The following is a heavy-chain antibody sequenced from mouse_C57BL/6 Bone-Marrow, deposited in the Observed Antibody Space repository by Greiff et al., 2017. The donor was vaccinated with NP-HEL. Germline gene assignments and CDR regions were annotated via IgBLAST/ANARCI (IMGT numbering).Heavy chain of an antibody. CDR1: GYAFSSSW. V-gene: IGHV1-82*01. D-gene: IGHD3-2*02. Sequence: QVQLQQSGPELVKPGASVKISCKASGYAFSSSWMNWVKQRPGKGLEWIGRIYPGDGGTNYNGKFKGKATLTADKSSRTAYMQLSSLTSEDSAVYFCARSGRRRGGYLDYWGQGTTLTVSS. J-gene: IGHJ2*01. CDR3: ARSGRRRGGYLDY. CDR2: IYPGDGGT.